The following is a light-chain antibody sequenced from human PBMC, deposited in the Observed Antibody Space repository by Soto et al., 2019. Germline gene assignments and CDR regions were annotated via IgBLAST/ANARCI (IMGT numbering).Light chain of an antibody. CDR1: QGVSSY. CDR3: RQRSNWLT. Sequence: EIVLTQSPATLSLSPGERATLSCRASQGVSSYLAWYQQKPGQAPRLLIYDASNRATGIPARFSGSGPGRDFPLTISRLEPEDFAVYYCRQRSNWLTFGGGTKVEIK. J-gene: IGKJ4*01. CDR2: DAS. V-gene: IGKV3D-11*01.